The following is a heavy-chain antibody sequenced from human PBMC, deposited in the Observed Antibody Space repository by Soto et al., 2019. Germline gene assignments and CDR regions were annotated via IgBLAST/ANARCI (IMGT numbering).Heavy chain of an antibody. CDR2: ITPFFETP. CDR3: AREVVTETTLGYFDY. Sequence: QVQLLQSGAEVKKPGSSVKVSCKASGGTFSSDAVSWLRQAPGQGLEWMGGITPFFETPNYVQRFQGRLTITADTSTSTVYMELRSLRSEDTATYYCAREVVTETTLGYFDYWGQGTLVSVSS. CDR1: GGTFSSDA. V-gene: IGHV1-69*06. J-gene: IGHJ4*02. D-gene: IGHD3-22*01.